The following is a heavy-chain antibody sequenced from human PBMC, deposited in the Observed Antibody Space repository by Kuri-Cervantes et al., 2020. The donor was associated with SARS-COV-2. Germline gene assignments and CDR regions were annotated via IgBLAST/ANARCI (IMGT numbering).Heavy chain of an antibody. CDR3: ASLLGWYDSSGYYHYYYMDV. CDR1: GFTFSKYA. D-gene: IGHD3-22*01. J-gene: IGHJ6*03. Sequence: GGSLRLSGAASGFTFSKYAMTWIRQAPGKGLEWVSNIGPSGTTKYYADSVKGRFTISRDNAKNSLYLQMSSLRAEDTAVYYCASLLGWYDSSGYYHYYYMDVWGKGTTVTVSS. V-gene: IGHV3-11*04. CDR2: IGPSGTTK.